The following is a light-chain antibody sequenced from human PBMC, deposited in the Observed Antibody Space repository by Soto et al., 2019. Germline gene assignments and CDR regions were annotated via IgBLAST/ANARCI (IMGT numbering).Light chain of an antibody. J-gene: IGLJ1*01. Sequence: QSALTQPASVSGSPGQSITISCTGTINDVGGYDYVSWYQQHPGKAPKVMIYDVSNRPSGVSNRFSGSKSGNTASLTISGLKAEDEGDYYCCSYTTSSNDVFGTVTKLTVL. CDR2: DVS. CDR3: CSYTTSSNDV. CDR1: INDVGGYDY. V-gene: IGLV2-14*01.